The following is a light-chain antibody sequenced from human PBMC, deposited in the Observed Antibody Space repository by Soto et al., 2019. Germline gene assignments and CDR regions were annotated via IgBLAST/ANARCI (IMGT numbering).Light chain of an antibody. CDR1: QDISVY. Sequence: DIQMTQSPSSLSASVGDRVTITCRASQDISVYLAWYQQKPGKVPKLLIYSASTLQSGFPSRFSGSGSGTDRTLTIRSLKAVDCATYYCQKFITAPLTFGQGTRLQI. J-gene: IGKJ5*01. V-gene: IGKV1-27*01. CDR3: QKFITAPLT. CDR2: SAS.